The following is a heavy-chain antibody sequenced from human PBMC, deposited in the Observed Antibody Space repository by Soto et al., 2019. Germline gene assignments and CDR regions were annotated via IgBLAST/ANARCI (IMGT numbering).Heavy chain of an antibody. CDR1: GGTFSSYA. CDR2: IIPIFGTA. Sequence: GGSVKVSCKASGGTFSSYAISWVRRAPGQGLEWMGGIIPIFGTANYAQKFQGRVTITADESTSTAYMELSSLRSEDTAVYYCARDSPTMIVVGPYGMDVWGQGTTVTVSS. D-gene: IGHD3-22*01. J-gene: IGHJ6*02. CDR3: ARDSPTMIVVGPYGMDV. V-gene: IGHV1-69*13.